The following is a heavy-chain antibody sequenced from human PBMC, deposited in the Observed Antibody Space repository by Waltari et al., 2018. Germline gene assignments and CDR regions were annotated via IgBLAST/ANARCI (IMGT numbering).Heavy chain of an antibody. D-gene: IGHD2-2*01. CDR2: IHSSGGT. V-gene: IGHV4-61*02. J-gene: IGHJ5*02. CDR3: ARGRIPAASCFDP. Sequence: QVQLQESGPGLVKPSQTLSLTCTVSGGSISTGYYWWAWIRQPAGKGLECIGRIHSSGGTDYNPSLESRVTSSMDTSKNQFSLELTSVTAADTAVYYCARGRIPAASCFDPWGQGTLVTVSS. CDR1: GGSISTGYY.